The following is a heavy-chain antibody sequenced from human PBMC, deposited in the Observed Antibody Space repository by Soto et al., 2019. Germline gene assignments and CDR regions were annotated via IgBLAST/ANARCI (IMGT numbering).Heavy chain of an antibody. CDR3: ATPPLDYYDSSGYQYFQH. J-gene: IGHJ1*01. CDR2: ISYDGSNK. CDR1: GFTFSSYG. V-gene: IGHV3-30*03. Sequence: VQLVESGGGVVQPGRSLRLSCAASGFTFSSYGMHWVRQAPGKGLEWVAVISYDGSNKYYADSVKGRFTISRDNSKNTLYLQMNSLRAEDTAVYYCATPPLDYYDSSGYQYFQHWGQGTLVTVSS. D-gene: IGHD3-22*01.